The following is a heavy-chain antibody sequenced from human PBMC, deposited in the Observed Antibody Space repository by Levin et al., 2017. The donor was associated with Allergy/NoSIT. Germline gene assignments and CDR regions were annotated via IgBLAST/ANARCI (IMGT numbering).Heavy chain of an antibody. J-gene: IGHJ4*02. D-gene: IGHD3-10*01. Sequence: GGSLRLSCKTSGYTFSGYYINWVRQAPGQGLEWMGWINPNSGGTNYAQKFQGRVTMTRDTSISTAYMELSSLRSDDTAVYYCARVGLYGSGSYLLYWGQGTLVTVSS. CDR2: INPNSGGT. CDR3: ARVGLYGSGSYLLY. CDR1: GYTFSGYY. V-gene: IGHV1-2*02.